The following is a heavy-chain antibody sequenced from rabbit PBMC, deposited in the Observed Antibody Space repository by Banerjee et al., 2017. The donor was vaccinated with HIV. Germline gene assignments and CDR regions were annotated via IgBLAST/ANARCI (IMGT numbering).Heavy chain of an antibody. CDR3: ARDSGSSFSSYGMDL. CDR2: IEGGSSAFS. CDR1: GFSFSNNHY. J-gene: IGHJ6*01. V-gene: IGHV1S40*01. D-gene: IGHD8-1*01. Sequence: QSLEESGGDLVKPGASLTLTCTASGFSFSNNHYMCWVRQAPGKGLEWIACIEGGSSAFSYFASWAKGRFTISKTSSTTVTLQMTSLTAADTATYFCARDSGSSFSSYGMDLWGPGTLVTDS.